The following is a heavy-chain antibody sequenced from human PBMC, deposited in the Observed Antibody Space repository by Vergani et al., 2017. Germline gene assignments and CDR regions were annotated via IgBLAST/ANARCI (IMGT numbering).Heavy chain of an antibody. V-gene: IGHV3-30*18. CDR3: AKVSRPGIAVAATGC. D-gene: IGHD6-19*01. Sequence: QVQLVESGGGVVQPGRSLRLSCAASGFTFSSYGMHWVRQAPGKGLEWVAVISYDGSNKYYADSVKGRFTISRDNSKNTLYLQMNSLRAEDTAVYYCAKVSRPGIAVAATGCWGQGTLVTVSS. J-gene: IGHJ4*02. CDR2: ISYDGSNK. CDR1: GFTFSSYG.